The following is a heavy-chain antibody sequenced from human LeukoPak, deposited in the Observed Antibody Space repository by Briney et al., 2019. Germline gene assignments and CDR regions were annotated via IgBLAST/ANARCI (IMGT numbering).Heavy chain of an antibody. CDR1: GGSISSSSYY. CDR3: ARKIRGVDAFDI. Sequence: SETLSLTCTVSGGSISSSSYYWGWIRQPPGKGLEWIGYIYHNGDTNYNPSLKSRVTISVDTSKNQFPLKLSSVTAADTAVYYCARKIRGVDAFDIWGQGTMVTVSS. J-gene: IGHJ3*02. V-gene: IGHV4-61*05. D-gene: IGHD3-10*01. CDR2: IYHNGDT.